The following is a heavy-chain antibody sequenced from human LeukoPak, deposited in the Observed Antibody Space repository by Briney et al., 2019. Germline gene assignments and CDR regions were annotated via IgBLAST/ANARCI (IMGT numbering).Heavy chain of an antibody. CDR3: ARDRPFDPISNSPKTDAFDI. CDR2: INIYNGNT. V-gene: IGHV1-18*01. Sequence: GASVKVSCKASGYTFINYGITWVRQAPGQGLEWMGWINIYNGNTNYAQKFQGRVTMTRDTSISTAYMELSRLRSDDTAVYYCARDRPFDPISNSPKTDAFDIWGQGTMVTVSS. CDR1: GYTFINYG. D-gene: IGHD6-6*01. J-gene: IGHJ3*02.